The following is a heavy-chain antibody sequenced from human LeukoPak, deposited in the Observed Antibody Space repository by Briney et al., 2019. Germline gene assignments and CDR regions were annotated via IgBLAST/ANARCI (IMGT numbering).Heavy chain of an antibody. J-gene: IGHJ6*02. CDR1: GFTFSSYA. CDR3: APRVEFYYYGMDV. CDR2: ISYDGSNK. D-gene: IGHD5-24*01. Sequence: GGSLRLSCTASGFTFSSYAMHWVRQAPGKGLEWVAVISYDGSNKYYADSVKGRFTISRDNSKNTLYLQMNSLRAEDTAVYYCAPRVEFYYYGMDVWGQGTTVTVSS. V-gene: IGHV3-30-3*01.